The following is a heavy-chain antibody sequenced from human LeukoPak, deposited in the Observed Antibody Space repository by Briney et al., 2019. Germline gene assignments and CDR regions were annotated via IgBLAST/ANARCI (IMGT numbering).Heavy chain of an antibody. CDR2: IYHSGST. D-gene: IGHD6-13*01. CDR3: ARDRSVSSSSWGIDY. V-gene: IGHV4-30-2*01. J-gene: IGHJ4*02. CDR1: GGSISSGGYY. Sequence: SQTLSLTCTVSGGSISSGGYYWSWIRQPPGKGLEWIGYIYHSGSTYYNPSLKSRVTISVDRSKNQFSLKLSSVTAADTAVYYCARDRSVSSSSWGIDYWGQGTLVTVSS.